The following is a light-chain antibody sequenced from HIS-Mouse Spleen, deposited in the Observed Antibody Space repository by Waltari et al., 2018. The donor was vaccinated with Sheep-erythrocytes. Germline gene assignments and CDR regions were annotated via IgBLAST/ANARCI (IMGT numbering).Light chain of an antibody. J-gene: IGLJ1*01. CDR2: VVS. Sequence: QSALTQPRSVSGSPGQSVTISCTGTSSDVGGYNYVSWYQTHPGKAPKRMIYVVSKRPSGVPARFSGSKSGNTASLTISGLQAEDEADYYCCSYAGSYNHVFATGTKVTVL. V-gene: IGLV2-11*01. CDR3: CSYAGSYNHV. CDR1: SSDVGGYNY.